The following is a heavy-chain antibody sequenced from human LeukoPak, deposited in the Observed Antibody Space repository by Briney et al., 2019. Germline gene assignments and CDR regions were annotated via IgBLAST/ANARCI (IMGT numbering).Heavy chain of an antibody. D-gene: IGHD3-22*01. J-gene: IGHJ3*02. Sequence: GGSLRLSCAASGFTFSSYWMSWVRQAPGKGLEWVANIKQDGSEKYYVDSVKGRFTISRDNAKNSLYLQMNSLRAEDTAVYYCARGDYYDSSGYLGGNAFDIWGQGTMVTVS. CDR2: IKQDGSEK. CDR3: ARGDYYDSSGYLGGNAFDI. CDR1: GFTFSSYW. V-gene: IGHV3-7*01.